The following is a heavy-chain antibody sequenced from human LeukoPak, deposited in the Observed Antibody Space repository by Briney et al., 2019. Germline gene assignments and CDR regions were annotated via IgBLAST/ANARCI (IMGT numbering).Heavy chain of an antibody. D-gene: IGHD3-10*01. CDR3: AKDIGSYYDY. CDR2: ISPGGETP. J-gene: IGHJ4*02. Sequence: GGSLRLSCAASGFTFKNYGMNWVRQAPGKGLEWVSGISPGGETPYYADSVRGRFTISRDNSKNTLSLQMNSLRAEDTAVYYCAKDIGSYYDYWGQGILVTVSS. V-gene: IGHV3-23*01. CDR1: GFTFKNYG.